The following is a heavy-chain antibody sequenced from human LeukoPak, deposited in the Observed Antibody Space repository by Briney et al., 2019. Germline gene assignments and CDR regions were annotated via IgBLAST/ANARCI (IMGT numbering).Heavy chain of an antibody. CDR1: VGALTNYY. V-gene: IGHV1-46*01. CDR2: INPNGGGT. CDR3: ARGGRYAPSDY. D-gene: IGHD2-2*01. Sequence: ASVKISCTTSVGALTNYYIHWVRQAPGQGLEWMGIINPNGGGTKYAQKFPGRVTMTRDTSTTVYMALTSLRAANSALYYRARGGRYAPSDYWGQGTLVTVSS. J-gene: IGHJ4*02.